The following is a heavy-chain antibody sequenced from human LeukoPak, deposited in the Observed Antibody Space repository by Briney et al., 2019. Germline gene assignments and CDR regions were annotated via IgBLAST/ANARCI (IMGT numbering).Heavy chain of an antibody. D-gene: IGHD6-19*01. V-gene: IGHV3-74*01. Sequence: GSLRLSCAASGFTFSKYWMLWVRQAPGKGLERVSRINTDGTVTTYADSVKGRFTVSRDNADNTMFLQMNSVRDEDTAVYYCATKQWLAPPPDSWGQGTPVTVSS. CDR2: INTDGTVT. CDR3: ATKQWLAPPPDS. J-gene: IGHJ4*02. CDR1: GFTFSKYW.